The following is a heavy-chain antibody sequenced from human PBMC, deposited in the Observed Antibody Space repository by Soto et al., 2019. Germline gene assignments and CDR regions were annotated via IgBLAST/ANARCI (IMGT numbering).Heavy chain of an antibody. D-gene: IGHD4-17*01. CDR2: LLRSGSTT. Sequence: GWSLRLSCASSVFTFTNYAMTWARQAPGKGLEWVSSLLRSGSTTYYADSVKGRFTISSDISANSLYLQMDSLRAEDTAVYYCAKDAVSGDGIWLLDSWGQGTVVTVS. CDR1: VFTFTNYA. V-gene: IGHV3-23*01. CDR3: AKDAVSGDGIWLLDS. J-gene: IGHJ4*02.